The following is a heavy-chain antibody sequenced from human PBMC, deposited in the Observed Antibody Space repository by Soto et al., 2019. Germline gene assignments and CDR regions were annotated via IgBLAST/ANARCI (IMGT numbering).Heavy chain of an antibody. CDR3: ARAIAARPGNWYYYGMDV. J-gene: IGHJ6*02. CDR2: IDPSDSET. Sequence: GESLKISCQGSGYSFTTHWISWVRQMPGKGLEWMGRIDPSDSETNYNPSLKSRVTISVDTSKNQFSLKLSSVTAADTAVYYCARAIAARPGNWYYYGMDVWGQGTTVTVSS. V-gene: IGHV5-10-1*01. D-gene: IGHD6-6*01. CDR1: GYSFTTHW.